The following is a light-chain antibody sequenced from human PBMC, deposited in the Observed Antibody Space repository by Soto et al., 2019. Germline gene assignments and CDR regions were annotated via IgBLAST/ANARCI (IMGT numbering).Light chain of an antibody. CDR1: SNDVGGYNY. CDR3: ASYTISSTLE. J-gene: IGLJ2*01. Sequence: QSVLTQPASVSGSPGQSITISCTGTSNDVGGYNYVSWYQQHPGNAPKLMIFDVSNRPSGVSNRFSGSKSGNTASLTISGLQAEDEADYYCASYTISSTLEFGGGTKVTVL. V-gene: IGLV2-14*01. CDR2: DVS.